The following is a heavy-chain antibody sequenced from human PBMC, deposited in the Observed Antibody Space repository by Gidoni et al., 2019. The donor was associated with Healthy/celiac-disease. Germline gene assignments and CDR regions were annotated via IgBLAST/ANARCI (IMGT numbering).Heavy chain of an antibody. Sequence: QVQLVQSGAEVKKPGSSVTVSCKASGGTFSSYAISWVRQAPGQGLEWMGGIIPIFGTANYAQNFQGRVTITADESTSTAYMELSSLRSEDTAVYYCARVERWLQRNEPLTFDYYMDVWGKGTTVTVSS. D-gene: IGHD5-18*01. CDR1: GGTFSSYA. CDR3: ARVERWLQRNEPLTFDYYMDV. J-gene: IGHJ6*03. V-gene: IGHV1-69*01. CDR2: IIPIFGTA.